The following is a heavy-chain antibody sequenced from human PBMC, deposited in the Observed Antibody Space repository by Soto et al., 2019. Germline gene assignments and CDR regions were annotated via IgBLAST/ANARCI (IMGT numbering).Heavy chain of an antibody. CDR2: ISWDGRTT. Sequence: EVHLVESGGVVVQPGGSLRLTCAASGFTFDDHNMHWVRQVPGKGLEWVSLISWDGRTTYYADSVKGRFTVSRDNSINLLYLQMNALTTEDSALYYCAASHGDYWGQGTLVTVS. CDR1: GFTFDDHN. J-gene: IGHJ4*02. V-gene: IGHV3-43*01. CDR3: AASHGDY.